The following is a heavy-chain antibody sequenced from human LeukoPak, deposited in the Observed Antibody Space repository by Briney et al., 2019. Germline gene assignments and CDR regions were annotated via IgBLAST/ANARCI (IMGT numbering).Heavy chain of an antibody. J-gene: IGHJ4*02. Sequence: GGSRRLSCAASGFTFSNYALSWVRQSPGKGLEWVSTISGNGDNTYYADSVKGRFTISRDNSKNTLFLQLNSLRAEDTAVYYCAKDRAVVTNCNFDYWGQGTLVTVSS. V-gene: IGHV3-23*01. D-gene: IGHD2-21*02. CDR3: AKDRAVVTNCNFDY. CDR2: ISGNGDNT. CDR1: GFTFSNYA.